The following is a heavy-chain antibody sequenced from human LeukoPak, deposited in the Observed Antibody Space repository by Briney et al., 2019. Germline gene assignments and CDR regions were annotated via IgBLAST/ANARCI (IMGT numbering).Heavy chain of an antibody. CDR3: TTARGDSSGWYAWFDP. V-gene: IGHV4-39*07. D-gene: IGHD6-19*01. CDR2: VYHSGTT. CDR1: GGSISSSSHY. Sequence: SETLSLTCTVSGGSISSSSHYWGCIRQSPGKGLEWIGSVYHSGTTYYNPSLKSRVTISVDTSENQFSLKLKSVTAADTAVYYCTTARGDSSGWYAWFDPWGQGTLVTVSS. J-gene: IGHJ5*02.